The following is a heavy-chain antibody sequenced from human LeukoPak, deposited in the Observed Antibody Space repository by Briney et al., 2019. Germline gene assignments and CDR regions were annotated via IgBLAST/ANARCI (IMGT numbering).Heavy chain of an antibody. V-gene: IGHV1-69*13. J-gene: IGHJ4*02. CDR1: GGTFSSYA. CDR2: IIPIFGTA. Sequence: EASVKVSCKASGGTFSSYAISWVRQAPGQGLEWMGEIIPIFGTANYAQKFQGRVTITADESTSTAYMELSSLRSEDTAVYYCARDRFGDGYNRFDYWGQGTLVTVSS. CDR3: ARDRFGDGYNRFDY. D-gene: IGHD5-24*01.